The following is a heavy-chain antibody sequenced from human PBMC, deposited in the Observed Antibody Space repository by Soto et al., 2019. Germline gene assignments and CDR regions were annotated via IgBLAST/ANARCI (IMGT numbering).Heavy chain of an antibody. CDR3: ARGGRRMVRGVINYYYYMDV. CDR1: GGSFSGYY. V-gene: IGHV4-34*01. J-gene: IGHJ6*03. Sequence: SETLSLTCAVYGGSFSGYYWSWIRQPPGKGLEWIGEINHSGSTNYNPSLKSRVTISVDTSKNQFSLKLSSVTAADTAVYYCARGGRRMVRGVINYYYYMDVWGKGTTVTVSS. CDR2: INHSGST. D-gene: IGHD3-10*01.